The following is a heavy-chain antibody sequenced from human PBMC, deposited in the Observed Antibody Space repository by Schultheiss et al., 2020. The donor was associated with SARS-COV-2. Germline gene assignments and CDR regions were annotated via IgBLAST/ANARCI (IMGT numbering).Heavy chain of an antibody. CDR1: GFTFDDYA. CDR3: CRSRRGYEGF. V-gene: IGHV3-21*01. D-gene: IGHD5-12*01. J-gene: IGHJ4*02. Sequence: GALRLSCAASGFTFDDYAMQWVRQAPGKGLEWVSSISSSSSYIYYADSVKGRFTISRDNAKNSLYLQMNSLRAEDTAVYYCCRSRRGYEGFWGQGTLVTVSS. CDR2: ISSSSSYI.